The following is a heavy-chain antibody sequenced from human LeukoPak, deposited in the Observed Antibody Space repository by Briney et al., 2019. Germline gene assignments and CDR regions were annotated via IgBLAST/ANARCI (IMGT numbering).Heavy chain of an antibody. D-gene: IGHD3-22*01. J-gene: IGHJ4*02. CDR1: GGSISSYY. Sequence: PSETLSLTCTVSGGSISSYYWSWIRQPPGKGLEWIGYIYYSGSTYYNPSLKSRVTISVDTSKNQFSLKLSSVTAADTAVYYCAREKDYYDSSGYGRSLDYWGQGTLVTVSS. CDR3: AREKDYYDSSGYGRSLDY. CDR2: IYYSGST. V-gene: IGHV4-30-4*08.